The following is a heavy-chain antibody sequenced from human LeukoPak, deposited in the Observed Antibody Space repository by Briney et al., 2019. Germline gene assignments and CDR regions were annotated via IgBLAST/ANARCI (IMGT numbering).Heavy chain of an antibody. CDR3: ARMPDILTGLDS. CDR1: GGSISSSSYY. J-gene: IGHJ4*02. Sequence: PSGTLSLTCTVSGGSISSSSYYWGWIRQPPGKGLEWIGSIYYSGSTYYNPSLKSRVTISVDTSKNQFSLKLSSVTAADTAVYYCARMPDILTGLDSWGQGTLVTVSS. V-gene: IGHV4-39*07. D-gene: IGHD3-9*01. CDR2: IYYSGST.